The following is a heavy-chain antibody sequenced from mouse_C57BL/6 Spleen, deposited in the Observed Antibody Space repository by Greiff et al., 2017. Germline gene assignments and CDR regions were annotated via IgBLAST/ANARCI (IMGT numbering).Heavy chain of an antibody. CDR3: ARGYYGNYYAMDY. CDR2: IHPNSGST. CDR1: GYTFTSYW. D-gene: IGHD2-1*01. Sequence: VQLQQSGAELVKPGASVKLSCKASGYTFTSYWMHWVKQRPGQGLEWIGMIHPNSGSTNYNEKFKSKATLTVDKSSSTAYMQLSSLTSEDSAVYYCARGYYGNYYAMDYWGQGTSVTVSS. V-gene: IGHV1-64*01. J-gene: IGHJ4*01.